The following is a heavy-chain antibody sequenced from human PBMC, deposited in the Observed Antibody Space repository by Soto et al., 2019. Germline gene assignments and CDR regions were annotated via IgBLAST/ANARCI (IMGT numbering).Heavy chain of an antibody. Sequence: GGSLRLSCAASGFSVSSNYMSWVRQAPGKGLEWVSIIYSGGSTYYVDSVKGRFTISGDNSKNTLYLQMNSLRVGDTAVYYCARVRVTTTAYYFDYWGQGTLVTVSS. D-gene: IGHD4-17*01. CDR1: GFSVSSNY. CDR2: IYSGGST. V-gene: IGHV3-53*01. J-gene: IGHJ4*02. CDR3: ARVRVTTTAYYFDY.